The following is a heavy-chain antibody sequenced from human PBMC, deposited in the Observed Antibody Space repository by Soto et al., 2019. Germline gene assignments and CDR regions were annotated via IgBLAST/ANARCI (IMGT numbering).Heavy chain of an antibody. Sequence: GGSLRLSCAASGFTFSSYGMHWVRQAPGKGLEWVAVISYDGSNKYYADSVKGRFTISRDNSKNTLYLQMNSLRAEDTAVYYCAKGGYYGSGSYYTLYYGMDVWGQGTTVTVS. V-gene: IGHV3-30*18. CDR2: ISYDGSNK. J-gene: IGHJ6*02. CDR3: AKGGYYGSGSYYTLYYGMDV. D-gene: IGHD3-10*01. CDR1: GFTFSSYG.